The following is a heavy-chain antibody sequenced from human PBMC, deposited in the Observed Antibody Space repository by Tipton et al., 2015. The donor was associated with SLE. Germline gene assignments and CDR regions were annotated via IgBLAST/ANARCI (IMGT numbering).Heavy chain of an antibody. D-gene: IGHD4-23*01. V-gene: IGHV4-59*12. CDR1: GVSMSTSY. Sequence: TLSLTCTVSGVSMSTSYWTWIRQPRGKGLEWIGYIHDSGSAIYNPSLKSRVTISVDTSESQFSLSVSSVYAADTAVYYCARILRWRWFDPWGRGTLVTVSS. CDR2: IHDSGSA. J-gene: IGHJ5*02. CDR3: ARILRWRWFDP.